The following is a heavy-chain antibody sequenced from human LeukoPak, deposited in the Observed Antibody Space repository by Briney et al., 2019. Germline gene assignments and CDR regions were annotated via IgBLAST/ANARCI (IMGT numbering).Heavy chain of an antibody. V-gene: IGHV4-39*07. Sequence: SETLSLTCTVSGGSISSSSYYWGWIRQPPGKGLEWIGEVNHSGSTNYNPSLKSRVTISVDTSKNQFSLKLSSVTAADTAVYYCAREQLGYCSGGSCFYYYYYMDVWGKGTTVTVSS. J-gene: IGHJ6*03. CDR2: VNHSGST. CDR1: GGSISSSSYY. D-gene: IGHD2-15*01. CDR3: AREQLGYCSGGSCFYYYYYMDV.